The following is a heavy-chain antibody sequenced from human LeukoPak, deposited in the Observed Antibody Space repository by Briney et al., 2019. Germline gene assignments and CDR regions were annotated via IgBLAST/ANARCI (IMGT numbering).Heavy chain of an antibody. CDR1: GFTFSSDS. J-gene: IGHJ4*02. V-gene: IGHV3-23*01. CDR2: ISGSGVSA. Sequence: GGSLRLSCAVSGFTFSSDSMTWVRQAPGKALEWVSSISGSGVSAFYADPVKGRFTISRDNSKNTLYLHMNHLSAEDTAVHYCAKDSFSSNWGQGTLVTVSS. CDR3: AKDSFSSN.